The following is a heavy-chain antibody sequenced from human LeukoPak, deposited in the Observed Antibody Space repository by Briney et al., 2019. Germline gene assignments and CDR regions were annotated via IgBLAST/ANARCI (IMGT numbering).Heavy chain of an antibody. J-gene: IGHJ4*02. Sequence: SVKVSCKASGGTFSIYAISWVRQAPGQGLEWMGGIIPIFGTANYAQKFQGRVTITADESTSTAYMELSSLRSEDTAVYYCARGVWSGYYTYQYYFDYWGQGTLVTVSS. CDR3: ARGVWSGYYTYQYYFDY. D-gene: IGHD3-3*01. CDR2: IIPIFGTA. CDR1: GGTFSIYA. V-gene: IGHV1-69*13.